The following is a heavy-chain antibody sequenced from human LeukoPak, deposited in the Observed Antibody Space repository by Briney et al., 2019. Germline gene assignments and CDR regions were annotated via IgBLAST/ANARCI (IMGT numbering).Heavy chain of an antibody. V-gene: IGHV3-15*01. J-gene: IGHJ6*03. CDR3: TTSITMVRGGNYYYYYMDV. CDR2: IKSKTDGGTT. CDR1: GFTFSNAW. Sequence: GGSLGLSCAASGFTFSNAWMSWVRQAPGKGLEWVGRIKSKTDGGTTDYAAPVKGRFTFSRDDSKNTLYLQMNSLKTEDTAVYYCTTSITMVRGGNYYYYYMDVWGKGTTVTVSS. D-gene: IGHD3-10*01.